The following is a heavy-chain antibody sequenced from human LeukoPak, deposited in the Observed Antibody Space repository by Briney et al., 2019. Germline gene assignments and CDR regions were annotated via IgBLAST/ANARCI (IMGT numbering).Heavy chain of an antibody. Sequence: GGSLRLSCAASGFTFSSYDMHWVRHATGKGLEWVSAIGTAGDTYYPGSVKGRFTISRENAKNSLYLQMNSLRAGDTAVYYCARGRLDTAAGRGNWFDPWGQGTLVTVSS. V-gene: IGHV3-13*01. CDR2: IGTAGDT. CDR1: GFTFSSYD. CDR3: ARGRLDTAAGRGNWFDP. D-gene: IGHD6-13*01. J-gene: IGHJ5*02.